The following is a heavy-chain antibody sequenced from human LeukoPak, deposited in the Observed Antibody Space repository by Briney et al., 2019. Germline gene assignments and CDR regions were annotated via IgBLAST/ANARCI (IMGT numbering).Heavy chain of an antibody. CDR2: IDASGGTT. Sequence: PGGSLRLSCAASGFTFRNYGMAWVRQAPGKGLEWVSTIDASGGTTYYTDSVKGRFTISRDNSKNTLYLQMNSLRAEDTAVYYCARDGGPIVGAPPSFDYWGQGTLVTVSS. CDR3: ARDGGPIVGAPPSFDY. J-gene: IGHJ4*02. CDR1: GFTFRNYG. V-gene: IGHV3-23*01. D-gene: IGHD1-26*01.